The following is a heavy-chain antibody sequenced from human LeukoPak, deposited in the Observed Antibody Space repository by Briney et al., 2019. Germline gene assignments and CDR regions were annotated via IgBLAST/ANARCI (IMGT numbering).Heavy chain of an antibody. D-gene: IGHD3-22*01. CDR3: ARRYHYDSCGYQFDY. V-gene: IGHV3-74*01. J-gene: IGHJ4*02. CDR2: IDAEGTTT. Sequence: PGGSLRLSCAASGFTFRSYWMHWVRQVPGKGLVWVSRIDAEGTTTTYADSVKGRFTISRDNAENTLYLQMNSLRAEDTAVYYCARRYHYDSCGYQFDYWGQGTLVTVSS. CDR1: GFTFRSYW.